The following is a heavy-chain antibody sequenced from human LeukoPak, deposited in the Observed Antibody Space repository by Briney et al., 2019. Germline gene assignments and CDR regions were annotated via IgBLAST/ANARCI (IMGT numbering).Heavy chain of an antibody. Sequence: GGSLRLSCAASGFTFSSYSMNWVRQAPGKGLEWVSYISSSSSTIYYADSVKGRFTISRDNAKNSLYLQMNSLRAEDTAVYYCAREMPNEPIYGGNYYYYMDVWGKGTTVTVSS. CDR3: AREMPNEPIYGGNYYYYMDV. D-gene: IGHD4-23*01. CDR2: ISSSSSTI. V-gene: IGHV3-48*04. J-gene: IGHJ6*03. CDR1: GFTFSSYS.